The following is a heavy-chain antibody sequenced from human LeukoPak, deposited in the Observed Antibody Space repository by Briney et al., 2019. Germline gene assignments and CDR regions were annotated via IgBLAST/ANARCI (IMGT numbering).Heavy chain of an antibody. D-gene: IGHD6-25*01. Sequence: GGSLRLSCAASGLTFSNYALTWVRQTPGKGLEWVSTVSGPGTVTYYADSVKGRFTISRDNSKNTLYLQMDSLGADDTALYYCAKPGGPGIAARGAFDLWGQGTMVTVSS. V-gene: IGHV3-23*01. J-gene: IGHJ3*01. CDR1: GLTFSNYA. CDR2: VSGPGTVT. CDR3: AKPGGPGIAARGAFDL.